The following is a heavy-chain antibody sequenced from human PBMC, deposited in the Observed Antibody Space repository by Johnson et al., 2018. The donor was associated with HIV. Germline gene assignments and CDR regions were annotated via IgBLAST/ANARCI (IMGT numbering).Heavy chain of an antibody. Sequence: MLLVESGGGLVQPGGSLRLSCAASGITVGTNYMSWVRQAPGKGLEWVSVIFSVGDVYYADSVKGRFTISRDNSKNMVYLQMNSLRAEDTAVYYCARLPSCRGAFDIWGQGTMVTVSS. D-gene: IGHD3-10*01. CDR2: IFSVGDV. J-gene: IGHJ3*02. CDR3: ARLPSCRGAFDI. CDR1: GITVGTNY. V-gene: IGHV3-66*04.